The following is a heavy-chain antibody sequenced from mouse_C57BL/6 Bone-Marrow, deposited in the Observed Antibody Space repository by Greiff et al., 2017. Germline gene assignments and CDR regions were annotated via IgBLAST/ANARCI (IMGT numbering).Heavy chain of an antibody. D-gene: IGHD1-1*01. CDR2: IYPRSGNT. V-gene: IGHV1-81*01. Sequence: VQLQQSGAELARPGASVKLSCKASGYTFTSYGISWVKQRTGQGLEWIGEIYPRSGNTYYNEKFKGKATLTADKSSSTAYMELRSLTSEDSAVYFCARFTTVVATTHYYAMDYWGQGTSVTVSS. J-gene: IGHJ4*01. CDR1: GYTFTSYG. CDR3: ARFTTVVATTHYYAMDY.